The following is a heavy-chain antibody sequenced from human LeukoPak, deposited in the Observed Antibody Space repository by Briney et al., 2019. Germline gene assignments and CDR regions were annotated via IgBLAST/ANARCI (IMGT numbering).Heavy chain of an antibody. J-gene: IGHJ4*02. CDR1: GFSVSSDY. V-gene: IGHV3-53*01. Sequence: GGSLRLSCVASGFSVSSDYMTWVRQAPGKGLEWVSVLYSGGSTYYADSVKGRFTISRDNSKNTLYLQMNNLRVEDTAVYYCARYHTALNYWGQGTLVTASS. CDR3: ARYHTALNY. CDR2: LYSGGST. D-gene: IGHD5-18*01.